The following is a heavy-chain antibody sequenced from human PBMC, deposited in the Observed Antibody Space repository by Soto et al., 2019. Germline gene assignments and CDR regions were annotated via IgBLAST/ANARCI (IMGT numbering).Heavy chain of an antibody. CDR3: ARDRELWTYDAFDI. V-gene: IGHV3-30-3*01. CDR2: ISYDGSNK. CDR1: GFTFSSYA. D-gene: IGHD7-27*01. J-gene: IGHJ3*02. Sequence: QVQLVESGGGVVQPGRSLRLSCAASGFTFSSYAMHWVRQAPGKGLEWVAVISYDGSNKYYADSVKGRFTISRDNSKNTLYLQMNSLRAEDTAVYYCARDRELWTYDAFDIWGQGTMVTVSS.